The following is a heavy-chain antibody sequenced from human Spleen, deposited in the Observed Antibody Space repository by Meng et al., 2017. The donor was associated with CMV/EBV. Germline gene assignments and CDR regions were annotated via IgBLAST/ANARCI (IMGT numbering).Heavy chain of an antibody. CDR3: AREYQLYSGSLDY. CDR2: ISTYNGDT. J-gene: IGHJ4*02. CDR1: GYTFTSYG. V-gene: IGHV1-18*01. Sequence: KGSGYTFTSYGITWVRQAPGQGLEWMGWISTYNGDTKYAQKFQGRVTMTTDTSTSTAYMEVRSLRSDDTAVYYCAREYQLYSGSLDYWGQGTLVTVSS. D-gene: IGHD1-26*01.